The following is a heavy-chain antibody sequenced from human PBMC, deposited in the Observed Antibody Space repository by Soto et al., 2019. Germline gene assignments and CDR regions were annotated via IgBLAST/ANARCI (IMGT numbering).Heavy chain of an antibody. CDR3: ARDPSEGRVGNWFES. V-gene: IGHV3-21*06. CDR2: ISSSTSYV. J-gene: IGHJ5*01. Sequence: EVQLVESGEGLVKPGGSLRLSRAASGFTFSRYGMNWLRKAPGKGLEWVASISSSTSYVYYADSVKGRFSTSRDNAKNILYLEMYALRIEDTAVYYCARDPSEGRVGNWFESWGQGTLVTVSS. CDR1: GFTFSRYG. D-gene: IGHD2-2*01.